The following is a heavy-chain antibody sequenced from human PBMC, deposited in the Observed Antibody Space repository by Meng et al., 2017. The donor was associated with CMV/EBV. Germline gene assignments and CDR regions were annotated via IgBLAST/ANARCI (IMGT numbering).Heavy chain of an antibody. V-gene: IGHV3-30*04. J-gene: IGHJ6*02. Sequence: LSLTCAASGFTFSSYAMHWVRQAPGKGLEWVAVISYDGSNKYYADSVKGRFTISRDNAKNSLYLQTNSLRAEDTAVYYCARALVDTAMVTPTYYYYGMDVWGQGTTVTVSS. CDR2: ISYDGSNK. D-gene: IGHD5-18*01. CDR1: GFTFSSYA. CDR3: ARALVDTAMVTPTYYYYGMDV.